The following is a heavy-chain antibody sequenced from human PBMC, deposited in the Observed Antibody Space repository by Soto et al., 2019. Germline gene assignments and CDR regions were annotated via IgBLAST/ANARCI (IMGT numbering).Heavy chain of an antibody. J-gene: IGHJ6*02. V-gene: IGHV4-34*01. CDR3: ASSGSFPLPDYYYYGMDV. Sequence: SETLSLTCAVYGGSFSGYYWSWIRQPPGKGLEWIGEINHSGSTNYNPSLKSRVTISVDTSKNQFSLKLSSVTAADTAVYYCASSGSFPLPDYYYYGMDVWGQGTTVTVSS. D-gene: IGHD1-26*01. CDR2: INHSGST. CDR1: GGSFSGYY.